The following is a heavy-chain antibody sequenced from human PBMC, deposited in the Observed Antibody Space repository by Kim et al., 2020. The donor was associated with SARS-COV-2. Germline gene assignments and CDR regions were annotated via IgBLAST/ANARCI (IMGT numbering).Heavy chain of an antibody. V-gene: IGHV4-34*01. J-gene: IGHJ4*02. Sequence: SRVTISVDTSKNQFSLKVSSVTAADTAVYYCARLRRPPDYGDYGYYFDYWGQGTLVTVSS. CDR3: ARLRRPPDYGDYGYYFDY. D-gene: IGHD4-17*01.